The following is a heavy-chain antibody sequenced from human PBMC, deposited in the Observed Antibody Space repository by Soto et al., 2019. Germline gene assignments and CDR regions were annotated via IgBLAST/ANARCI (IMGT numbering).Heavy chain of an antibody. CDR1: GFTFSSYA. Sequence: EVQLLESGGGLVQPGGSLRLSCAASGFTFSSYAMSWVRQAPGKGLEWVSAISGSGGSTYYADSVKGRFTISRDNSKNTLDLQMNSLRAEDTAVYYCAKWGVIVVVVAATPGNWFDPWGQGTLVTVSS. CDR2: ISGSGGST. CDR3: AKWGVIVVVVAATPGNWFDP. J-gene: IGHJ5*02. D-gene: IGHD2-15*01. V-gene: IGHV3-23*01.